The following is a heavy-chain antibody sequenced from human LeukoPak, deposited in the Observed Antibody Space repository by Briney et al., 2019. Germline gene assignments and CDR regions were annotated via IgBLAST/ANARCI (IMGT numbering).Heavy chain of an antibody. J-gene: IGHJ6*04. Sequence: SETLSLTCTVSGGSISSYYWSWIRQPAGKGVEWIGRIYTSGTTNYNPSLKSRVTISVDKSKNQFSLKLSSVTAADTAVYYCASYSSSIRMDVWGKGTTVTVSS. CDR3: ASYSSSIRMDV. CDR2: IYTSGTT. D-gene: IGHD6-6*01. CDR1: GGSISSYY. V-gene: IGHV4-4*07.